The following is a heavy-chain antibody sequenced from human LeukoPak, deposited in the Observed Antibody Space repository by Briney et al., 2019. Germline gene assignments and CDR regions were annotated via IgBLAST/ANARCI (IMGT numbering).Heavy chain of an antibody. D-gene: IGHD4-17*01. Sequence: PGGSLRLSCAASGFTFSTYPITWVRQAPGEGLEYVSAISADGGGKYYADSVDGRFTVSRDNSKNTVYLQMNSLRVEDTAVYYCAKVVSVTTSYYYGLDVWGQGTTVTVSS. CDR3: AKVVSVTTSYYYGLDV. CDR1: GFTFSTYP. V-gene: IGHV3-23*01. CDR2: ISADGGGK. J-gene: IGHJ6*02.